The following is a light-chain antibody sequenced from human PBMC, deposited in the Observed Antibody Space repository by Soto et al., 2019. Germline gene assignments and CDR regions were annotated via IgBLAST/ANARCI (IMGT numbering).Light chain of an antibody. Sequence: DIQMTQSPSSLCASVGDRVTITCRAIQSISSYLNWYQQKPGKAPKLLIYAASSLQSGVPSRFSGSGSGTDFTLTISSLQPEDFATYYCQQSYSTPWTFGQGTKVDIK. CDR2: AAS. J-gene: IGKJ1*01. V-gene: IGKV1-39*01. CDR1: QSISSY. CDR3: QQSYSTPWT.